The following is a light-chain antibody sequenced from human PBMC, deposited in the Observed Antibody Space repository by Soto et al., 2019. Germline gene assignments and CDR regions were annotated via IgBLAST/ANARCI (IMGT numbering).Light chain of an antibody. J-gene: IGKJ4*01. CDR1: QAMSTD. CDR2: SAS. CDR3: QQLNGYKLA. V-gene: IGKV1-9*01. Sequence: DIQLTQSPSFLSAFVGDTVTITCRASQAMSTDLAWYQQKPGKVPKLLIRSASTLQSGVPPRFSGGGSGTEFTLTISTLQPDDSGIYYCQQLNGYKLAFGGGTNVEIK.